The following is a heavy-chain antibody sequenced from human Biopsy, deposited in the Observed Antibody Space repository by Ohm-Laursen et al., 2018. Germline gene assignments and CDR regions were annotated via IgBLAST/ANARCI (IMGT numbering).Heavy chain of an antibody. J-gene: IGHJ4*02. Sequence: SSVKVSCKASGYTFTGYHVHWVRQAPGRGLEWMGWVSGYNGNTNYAQKLQGRVTMTIDTSTSTVYMELSSLRSEDTAVYYCVLASFDYWGQGTLVTVPS. CDR2: VSGYNGNT. CDR1: GYTFTGYH. CDR3: VLASFDY. V-gene: IGHV1-18*04.